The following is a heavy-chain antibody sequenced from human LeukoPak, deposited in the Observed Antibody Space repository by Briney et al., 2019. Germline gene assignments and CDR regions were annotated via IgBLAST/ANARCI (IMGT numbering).Heavy chain of an antibody. Sequence: PSETLSLTCTVPGGSISSGAYLWSWIRQHPGKGLEWIGYISYSENSYYNSSLVSRVTISVDTSRTQFSLKLNSVTAADTAVYYCARVANCGGDCRVGGGFDIWGQGTLVTVSS. CDR2: ISYSENS. D-gene: IGHD2-21*02. V-gene: IGHV4-31*03. J-gene: IGHJ3*02. CDR1: GGSISSGAYL. CDR3: ARVANCGGDCRVGGGFDI.